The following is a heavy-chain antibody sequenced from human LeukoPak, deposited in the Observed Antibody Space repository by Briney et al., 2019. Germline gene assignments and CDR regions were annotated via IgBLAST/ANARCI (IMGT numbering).Heavy chain of an antibody. J-gene: IGHJ6*04. CDR1: GGTFSSYA. V-gene: IGHV1-69*01. CDR2: IIPIFGTA. D-gene: IGHD5-12*01. Sequence: SVKVSCMASGGTFSSYAISWVRQAPGQGVEWMGGIIPIFGTANYAQKFQGRVTITADESTSTAYMKLSSLRSEDTAVYYCARNSPGLVATIPKSYYYYGMDVWGKGTTVTVSS. CDR3: ARNSPGLVATIPKSYYYYGMDV.